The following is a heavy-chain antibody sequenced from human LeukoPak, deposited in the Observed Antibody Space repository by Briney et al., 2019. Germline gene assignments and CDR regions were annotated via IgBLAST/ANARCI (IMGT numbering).Heavy chain of an antibody. V-gene: IGHV1-8*03. CDR2: MNPNSGNT. J-gene: IGHJ6*03. Sequence: ASVKVSCKASGYTFTSYDINWVRQATGQGLEWMGWMNPNSGNTGYAQKSQGTVTITRNTSISTAYMELSSLRSEDTAVYYCARALSLWSGYYGPYYYMDVWGKGTTVTVSS. CDR1: GYTFTSYD. D-gene: IGHD3-3*01. CDR3: ARALSLWSGYYGPYYYMDV.